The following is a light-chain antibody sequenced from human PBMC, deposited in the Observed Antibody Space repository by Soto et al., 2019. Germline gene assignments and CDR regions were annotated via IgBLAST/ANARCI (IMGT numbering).Light chain of an antibody. Sequence: DIQMIQSPSTLSASVGDRVTITCRASQSISSWLAWYQQKPGKAPKLLIYKASSLESGVPSRFSGSGSGTDFSLTISTLQPDVFATYYCQQYNSYPYTFGQGTKLEIK. J-gene: IGKJ2*01. CDR2: KAS. V-gene: IGKV1-5*03. CDR3: QQYNSYPYT. CDR1: QSISSW.